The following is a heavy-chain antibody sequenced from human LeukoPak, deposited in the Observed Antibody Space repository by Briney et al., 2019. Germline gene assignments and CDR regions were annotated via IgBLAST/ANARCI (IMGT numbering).Heavy chain of an antibody. D-gene: IGHD3-10*02. CDR1: GFTFNNYI. J-gene: IGHJ6*04. CDR3: AELGITMIGGV. CDR2: ISSSGSTI. V-gene: IGHV3-48*04. Sequence: GGSLRLSCAASGFTFNNYIMNWVRQAPGKGLEWVSYISSSGSTIYYADSVKGRFTISRHNAKNSLYLQMNSLRAEDTAVYYCAELGITMIGGVWGKGTTVTISS.